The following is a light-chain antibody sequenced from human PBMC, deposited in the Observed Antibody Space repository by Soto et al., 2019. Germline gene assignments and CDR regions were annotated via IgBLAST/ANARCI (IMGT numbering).Light chain of an antibody. V-gene: IGKV3-11*01. CDR2: DAS. CDR3: QQFGSSPPDT. Sequence: EIVLTQSPATLSLSPGERASLSCRASHSVSSYVAWYQQKPGQAPRLLIYDASNRATGVPARFSGSGSGADFTLTISSLEPEDFAVYYCQQFGSSPPDTFGQGTKLEIK. J-gene: IGKJ2*01. CDR1: HSVSSY.